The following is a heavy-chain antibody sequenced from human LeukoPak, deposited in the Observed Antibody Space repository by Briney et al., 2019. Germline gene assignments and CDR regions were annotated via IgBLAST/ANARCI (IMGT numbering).Heavy chain of an antibody. CDR1: GGSFSGYY. J-gene: IGHJ4*02. CDR2: IYYSWST. Sequence: SETLSLTCAVYGGSFSGYYWSWIRQPPGKGLEWIGYIYYSWSTNYNPSLKSRVTISVDTSKNQFSLKLSSVTAADTAVYYCARDGSYYFDYWGQGTLVTVSS. CDR3: ARDGSYYFDY. V-gene: IGHV4-59*01. D-gene: IGHD1-26*01.